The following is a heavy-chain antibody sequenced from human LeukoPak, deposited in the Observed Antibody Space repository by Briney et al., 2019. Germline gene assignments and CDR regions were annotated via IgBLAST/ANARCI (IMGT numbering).Heavy chain of an antibody. D-gene: IGHD2-2*01. J-gene: IGHJ2*01. CDR2: IYYSGST. CDR1: GGSISSYY. CDR3: ASTYCSSTSCQPPKHWYFDL. Sequence: SETLSLTCTVSGGSISSYYWSWIRQPPGKGLEWIGYIYYSGSTNYNPSLKSRVTISVDTSKNQFSLKLSSVTAADTAVYYCASTYCSSTSCQPPKHWYFDLWGRGTLVTVSS. V-gene: IGHV4-59*08.